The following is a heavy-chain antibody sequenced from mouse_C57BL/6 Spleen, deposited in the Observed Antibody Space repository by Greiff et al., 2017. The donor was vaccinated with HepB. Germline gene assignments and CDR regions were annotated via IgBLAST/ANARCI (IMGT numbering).Heavy chain of an antibody. V-gene: IGHV1-26*01. D-gene: IGHD2-3*01. J-gene: IGHJ4*01. CDR3: ARASSYDGYYPYAMDY. Sequence: EVQLQQSGPELVKPGASVKISCKASGYTFTDYYMNWVKQSHGKSLEWIGDINPNNGGTSYNQKFKGKATLTVDKSSSTAYMELRSLTSEDSAVYYCARASSYDGYYPYAMDYWGQGTSVTVSS. CDR1: GYTFTDYY. CDR2: INPNNGGT.